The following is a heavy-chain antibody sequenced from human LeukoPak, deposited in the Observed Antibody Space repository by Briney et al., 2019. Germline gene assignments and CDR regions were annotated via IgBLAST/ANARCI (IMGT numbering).Heavy chain of an antibody. Sequence: SETLSLSCTVYGGSISSYYWSWIRQPPGKGLEWIVYIYYSGSTNYNPSLKSRVTISVDTSKNQFSLKLSSVTAADTAVYYCARTPNYGDYVWFYDYWGQGTLVTVSS. CDR1: GGSISSYY. CDR2: IYYSGST. V-gene: IGHV4-59*01. J-gene: IGHJ4*02. CDR3: ARTPNYGDYVWFYDY. D-gene: IGHD4-17*01.